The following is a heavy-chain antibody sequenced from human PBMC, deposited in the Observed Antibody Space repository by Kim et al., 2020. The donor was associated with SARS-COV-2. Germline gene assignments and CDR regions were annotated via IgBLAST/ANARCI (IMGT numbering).Heavy chain of an antibody. Sequence: SETLSLTCTVSGGSISSSSYYWGWIRQPPGKGLEWIGSIYYSGSTYYNPSLKSRVTISVDTSKNQFSLKLSSVTAADTAVYYCARCSSTSCYADYWGQGTLVTVSS. CDR2: IYYSGST. CDR1: GGSISSSSYY. D-gene: IGHD2-2*01. CDR3: ARCSSTSCYADY. V-gene: IGHV4-39*01. J-gene: IGHJ4*02.